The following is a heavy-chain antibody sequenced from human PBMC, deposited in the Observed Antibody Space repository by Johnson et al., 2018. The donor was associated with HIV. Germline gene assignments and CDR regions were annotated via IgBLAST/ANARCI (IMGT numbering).Heavy chain of an antibody. V-gene: IGHV3-66*01. CDR2: IYSGGST. Sequence: EVQLVESGGGVVQPGRSLRLSCAASGFTFSSYAMSWVRQAPGKGLEWVSLIYSGGSTYYADSVKGRFTISRDNSKNTLYLQMNSLRAEDTAVYYCASRQYFSSFDIWGQGTMVTVSS. D-gene: IGHD3-3*01. J-gene: IGHJ3*02. CDR1: GFTFSSYA. CDR3: ASRQYFSSFDI.